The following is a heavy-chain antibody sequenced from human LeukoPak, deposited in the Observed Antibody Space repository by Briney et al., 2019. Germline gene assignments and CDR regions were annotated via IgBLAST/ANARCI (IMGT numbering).Heavy chain of an antibody. V-gene: IGHV4-34*01. J-gene: IGHJ4*02. CDR2: INHSGST. D-gene: IGHD6-13*01. CDR1: GGSFSGYY. Sequence: SETLSLTCAVSGGSFSGYYWSWIRQPPGKGLEWIGEINHSGSTNYNPSLKSRVTISVDTSKNQFSLKLSSVTAADTAVYYCARVKYSSSWYGRPFDYWGQGTLVTVSS. CDR3: ARVKYSSSWYGRPFDY.